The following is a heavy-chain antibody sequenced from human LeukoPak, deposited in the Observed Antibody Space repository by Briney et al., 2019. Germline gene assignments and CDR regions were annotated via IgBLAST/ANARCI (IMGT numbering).Heavy chain of an antibody. CDR2: ISAYNGNT. CDR1: GYTFTSYG. V-gene: IGHV1-18*01. J-gene: IGHJ4*02. CDR3: ARDLMYYYDSSGSNFDY. D-gene: IGHD3-22*01. Sequence: ASVKVSCKASGYTFTSYGISWVRRAPGQGLEWMGWISAYNGNTNYAQKLQGRVTMTTDTSTSTAYMELRSLRSDDTAVYYCARDLMYYYDSSGSNFDYWGQGTLVTVSS.